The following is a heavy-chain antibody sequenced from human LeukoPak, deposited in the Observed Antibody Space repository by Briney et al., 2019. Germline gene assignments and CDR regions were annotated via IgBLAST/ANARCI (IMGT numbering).Heavy chain of an antibody. D-gene: IGHD3-3*02. CDR1: GFTFSTYW. Sequence: SGGSLRLSCVGYGFTFSTYWMSWVRQAPGKGLEWVANIKQDGGEKYYVDSVKGRFTISRDNAKNSLYLQMNSLRAEDTAVYYCTSTTLAGSWDVWGQGTTVTVSS. J-gene: IGHJ6*02. CDR2: IKQDGGEK. V-gene: IGHV3-7*01. CDR3: TSTTLAGSWDV.